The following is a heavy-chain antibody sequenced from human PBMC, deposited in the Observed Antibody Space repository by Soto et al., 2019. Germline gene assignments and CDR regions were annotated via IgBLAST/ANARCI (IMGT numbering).Heavy chain of an antibody. V-gene: IGHV4-34*01. CDR3: ARRGYSSPTGYHYRF. CDR1: GGSFSGYY. CDR2: INHSGST. D-gene: IGHD6-13*01. J-gene: IGHJ4*02. Sequence: QVQLQQWGAGLLKPSETLSLTCAVYGGSFSGYYWSWIRQPPGKGLEWIGEINHSGSTNYNPSLKSRVTISVDTSKNQFSLKLSSVTAADTAVYYSARRGYSSPTGYHYRFWGQGTLVTVSS.